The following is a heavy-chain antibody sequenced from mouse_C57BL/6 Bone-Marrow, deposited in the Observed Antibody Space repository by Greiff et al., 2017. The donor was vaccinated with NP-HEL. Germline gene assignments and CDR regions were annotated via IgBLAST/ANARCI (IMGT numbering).Heavy chain of an antibody. CDR2: IDPSDSYT. J-gene: IGHJ1*03. CDR1: GYTFTSYW. Sequence: QVQLQQPGAELVMPGASVKLSCKASGYTFTSYWMHWVKQRPGQGLEWIGEIDPSDSYTNYNQKFKGKSTLTVDKSSSTAYMQLSSLTSEDSAVYYCALTYWYFDVWGTGTTVTVSS. V-gene: IGHV1-69*01. CDR3: ALTYWYFDV. D-gene: IGHD4-1*01.